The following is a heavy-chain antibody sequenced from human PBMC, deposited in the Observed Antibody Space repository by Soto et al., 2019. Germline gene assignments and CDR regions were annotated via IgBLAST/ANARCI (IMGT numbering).Heavy chain of an antibody. J-gene: IGHJ4*02. CDR3: GRVVIGTSRHTDSDY. V-gene: IGHV4-39*01. D-gene: IGHD2-21*01. Sequence: SETLSLTCSVSGASISSRDYYWGWIRQTPGKGLEWIGNIDYNGVTYYNPSLKRRVTVSKDTSKNQFSLKVASVPAADTAIYYCGRVVIGTSRHTDSDYWGQGTQVTVSS. CDR2: IDYNGVT. CDR1: GASISSRDYY.